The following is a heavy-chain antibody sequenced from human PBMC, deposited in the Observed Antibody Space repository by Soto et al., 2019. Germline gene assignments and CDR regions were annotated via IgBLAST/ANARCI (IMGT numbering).Heavy chain of an antibody. CDR1: GFTFSSYS. CDR3: ARDTAGYGMDV. CDR2: ISSSSSTI. D-gene: IGHD4-17*01. Sequence: PGGSLRLSCAASGFTFSSYSMNWVRQAPGKGLEWVSYISSSSSTIYYADSVKGRFTISRDNAKNSLYLQMNSLRAEDTAVYYCARDTAGYGMDVWGQGTTVTVSS. J-gene: IGHJ6*02. V-gene: IGHV3-48*01.